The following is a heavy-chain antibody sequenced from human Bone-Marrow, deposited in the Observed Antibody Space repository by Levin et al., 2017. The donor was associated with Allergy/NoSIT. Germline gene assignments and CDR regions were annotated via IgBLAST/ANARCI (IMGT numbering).Heavy chain of an antibody. CDR1: GFTFSDYY. J-gene: IGHJ3*02. CDR2: ISSSGSTI. V-gene: IGHV3-11*01. D-gene: IGHD5-24*01. Sequence: GESLKISCAASGFTFSDYYMSWIRQAPGKGLEWVSYISSSGSTIYYADSVKGRFTISRDNAKNSLYLQMNSLRAEDTAVYYCARVSAVGGRDGYNRDAFDIWGQGTMVTVSS. CDR3: ARVSAVGGRDGYNRDAFDI.